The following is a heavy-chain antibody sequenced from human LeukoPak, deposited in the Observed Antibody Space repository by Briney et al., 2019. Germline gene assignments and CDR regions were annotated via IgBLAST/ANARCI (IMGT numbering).Heavy chain of an antibody. V-gene: IGHV4-34*01. Sequence: SETLSLTCAVYGGPFRGYYWTWIRQPPGKGLEWIGEIKHSGITNYNPSLKSRVTMSVDTFNHHFSLKLNSVTAADTSVYYCARGKFDYGDYRFYYYYMDVWGKGTTVTVSS. D-gene: IGHD4-17*01. CDR3: ARGKFDYGDYRFYYYYMDV. J-gene: IGHJ6*03. CDR2: IKHSGIT. CDR1: GGPFRGYY.